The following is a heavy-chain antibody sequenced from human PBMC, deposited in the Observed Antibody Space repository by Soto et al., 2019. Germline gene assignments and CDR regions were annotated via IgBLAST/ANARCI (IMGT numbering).Heavy chain of an antibody. J-gene: IGHJ4*02. CDR3: AKLSQASSRTLDY. CDR1: GFTFSSYA. CDR2: ISGSGGST. Sequence: VGSLRLSCAASGFTFSSYAMSWVRQAPGKGLEWVSTISGSGGSTYYADSVKGRFTISRDNSKSTLFLHMNSLRPDDSAVYNCAKLSQASSRTLDYCGQGALVTVSS. D-gene: IGHD2-15*01. V-gene: IGHV3-23*01.